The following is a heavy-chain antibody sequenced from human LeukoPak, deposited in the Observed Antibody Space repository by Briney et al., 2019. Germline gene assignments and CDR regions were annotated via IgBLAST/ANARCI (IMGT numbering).Heavy chain of an antibody. CDR3: AKDLGLRSDYWFDW. CDR2: ISGDAGNT. V-gene: IGHV3-23*01. J-gene: IGHJ4*02. CDR1: GFAFRSYA. D-gene: IGHD3-16*01. Sequence: GGSLRLSCAASGFAFRSYAMSWVRQAPGKGLEWVSGISGDAGNTDYADSVEGRFTISRDNSKNTVTLQMNSLRVEDSALYYCAKDLGLRSDYWFDWWGQGTLVTVSS.